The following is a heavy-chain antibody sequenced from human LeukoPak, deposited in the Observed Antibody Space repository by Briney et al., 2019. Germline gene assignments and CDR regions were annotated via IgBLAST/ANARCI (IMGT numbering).Heavy chain of an antibody. D-gene: IGHD2-15*01. Sequence: GASVKVSCKASGYTFTGYYMHWVRQAPGQGLEWMGWISPNSGGTNYAQKFQGRVTMTRDTSTSTVYMELSSLRSEDTAVYYCAREVLGGFDIWGQGTMVTVSS. V-gene: IGHV1-2*02. J-gene: IGHJ3*02. CDR1: GYTFTGYY. CDR3: AREVLGGFDI. CDR2: ISPNSGGT.